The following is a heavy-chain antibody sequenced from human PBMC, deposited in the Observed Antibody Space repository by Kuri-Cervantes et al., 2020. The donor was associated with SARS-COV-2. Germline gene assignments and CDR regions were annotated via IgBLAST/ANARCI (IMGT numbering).Heavy chain of an antibody. V-gene: IGHV3-23*01. Sequence: GGSLRLSCAASGFTFSTYSMTWVRQAPGKGLEWVSAISGSGGSTYYADSVKGRFTISRDNSKNTLYLQMNSLRAEDTAVYYCAKDLSGSYYFDYWGQGTLVTVSS. D-gene: IGHD1-26*01. CDR1: GFTFSTYS. J-gene: IGHJ4*02. CDR3: AKDLSGSYYFDY. CDR2: ISGSGGST.